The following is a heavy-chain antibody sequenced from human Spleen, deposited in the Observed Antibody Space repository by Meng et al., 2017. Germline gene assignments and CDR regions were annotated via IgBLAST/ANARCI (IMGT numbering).Heavy chain of an antibody. Sequence: QLQLPTWGAGLWRPSAALSLTCAVYGWAFSGYCQASIRQRPGKALEWSGEINHSGSTNDNPSLKSRVTISVDTSKNQFSLKLSAVTAADTAVYYCARGDGDDYWGQGTLVTVYS. J-gene: IGHJ4*02. CDR2: INHSGST. V-gene: IGHV4-34*01. CDR3: ARGDGDDY. CDR1: GWAFSGYC.